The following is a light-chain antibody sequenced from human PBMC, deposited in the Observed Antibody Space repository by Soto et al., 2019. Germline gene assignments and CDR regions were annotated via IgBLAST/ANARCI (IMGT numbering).Light chain of an antibody. V-gene: IGKV1-17*03. J-gene: IGKJ2*01. Sequence: DFQMTQSPSAMSASVGDRVTITCRASQAIGNSLAWFQQKPGEVPKRLIYAASTLQSGVPSRFSGSGSGTEFTLTISSLQPEDFATYYCLQHYANVGIFGQGTKLEIK. CDR3: LQHYANVGI. CDR2: AAS. CDR1: QAIGNS.